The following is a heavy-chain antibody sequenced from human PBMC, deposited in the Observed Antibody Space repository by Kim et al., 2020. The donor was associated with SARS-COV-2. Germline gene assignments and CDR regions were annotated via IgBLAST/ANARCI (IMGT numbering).Heavy chain of an antibody. CDR2: IWYDGSNK. CDR3: ARDGSSGYRWRVLDY. D-gene: IGHD3-22*01. CDR1: GFTFSSYG. J-gene: IGHJ4*02. Sequence: GGSLRLSCAASGFTFSSYGMHWVRQAPGKGLEWVAVIWYDGSNKYYADSVKCRFTISRDNSKNTRYLQMNSLRAEDTAVYYCARDGSSGYRWRVLDYWGQGTLVTVSS. V-gene: IGHV3-33*01.